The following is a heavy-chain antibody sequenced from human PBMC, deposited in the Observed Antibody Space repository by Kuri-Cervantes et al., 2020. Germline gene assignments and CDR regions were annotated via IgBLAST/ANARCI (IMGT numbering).Heavy chain of an antibody. V-gene: IGHV4-34*01. D-gene: IGHD3-16*01. CDR1: GGSFSGYY. CDR2: INHSGST. Sequence: GSLRLSCAVYGGSFSGYYWSWNRQPPGKGLEWIGEINHSGSTNYNPSLKSRVTISVDTSKNQFSLKLSSVAAADTAVYYCAKGRWADYWGQGTLVTVSS. J-gene: IGHJ4*02. CDR3: AKGRWADY.